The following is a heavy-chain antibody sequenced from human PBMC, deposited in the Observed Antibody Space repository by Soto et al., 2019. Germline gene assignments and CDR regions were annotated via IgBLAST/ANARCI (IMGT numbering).Heavy chain of an antibody. CDR2: IYHTGNT. CDR1: GGSISDDSY. V-gene: IGHV4-30-4*01. J-gene: IGHJ5*01. CDR3: ARDEYQLLSSVSWFDS. D-gene: IGHD2-2*01. Sequence: SETLSLTCTVSGGSISDDSYWSWIRQTPGKGLEWIGYIYHTGNTYYNPSLRSRVSISVDKSKSQFSLKLISVTAADTAVYFCARDEYQLLSSVSWFDSWGQGNLVXV.